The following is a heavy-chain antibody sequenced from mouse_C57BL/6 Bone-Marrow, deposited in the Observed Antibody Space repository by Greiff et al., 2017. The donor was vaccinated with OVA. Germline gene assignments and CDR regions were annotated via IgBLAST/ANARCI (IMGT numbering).Heavy chain of an antibody. CDR2: IDPSDSET. V-gene: IGHV1-52*01. Sequence: QVQLKQPGAELVRPGSSVKLSCKASGYTFTSYWMHWVKQRPIQGLEWIGNIDPSDSETHYNQKFKDKATLTVDKSSSTAYMQLSSLTSEDSAVYYCARNYDGSRVSFAYWGQGTLVTVSA. D-gene: IGHD1-1*01. CDR3: ARNYDGSRVSFAY. J-gene: IGHJ3*01. CDR1: GYTFTSYW.